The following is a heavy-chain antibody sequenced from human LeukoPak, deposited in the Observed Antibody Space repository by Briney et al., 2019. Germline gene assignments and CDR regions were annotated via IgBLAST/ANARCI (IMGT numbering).Heavy chain of an antibody. V-gene: IGHV3-64*04. CDR1: GFTFSSYA. J-gene: IGHJ4*02. D-gene: IGHD4-11*01. CDR2: ISSSGRST. CDR3: AAMTSVTTGDY. Sequence: GGSLRLSCAASGFTFSSYAMHWVRQAPGKGLEYVSAISSSGRSTYYADSVKGRFTISRDNSKNTLYLQMNSLRAEDTAVYYCAAMTSVTTGDYWGQGTLVTVSS.